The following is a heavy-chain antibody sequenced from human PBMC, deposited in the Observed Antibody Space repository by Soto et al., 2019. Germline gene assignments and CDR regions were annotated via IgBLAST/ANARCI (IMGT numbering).Heavy chain of an antibody. CDR2: ISGSVTDT. CDR1: GFTFGSSG. V-gene: IGHV3-23*01. Sequence: EVQLLESGGGLVQSGGSLRLSCAASGFTFGSSGMSLVRQAPGKGLEWVSSISGSVTDTYYADSAKGRFTISRDNSRNTLYLQMNSLRAEDTAVYYCAKGSGWYPYFDYWGQGILVTVFS. CDR3: AKGSGWYPYFDY. J-gene: IGHJ4*02. D-gene: IGHD6-19*01.